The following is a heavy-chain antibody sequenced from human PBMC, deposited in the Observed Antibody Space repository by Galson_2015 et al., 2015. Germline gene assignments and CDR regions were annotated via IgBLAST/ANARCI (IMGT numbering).Heavy chain of an antibody. V-gene: IGHV3-73*01. CDR3: TSSHIAARRAQAFDI. Sequence: SLRLSCAASGFTFSGSAMHWVRQASGKGLEWVGRIRSKANSYATAYAASVKGRFTISRDDSKNTAYLQMNSLKTEDTAVYYCTSSHIAARRAQAFDIWGQGTWVTASS. CDR1: GFTFSGSA. D-gene: IGHD6-6*01. J-gene: IGHJ3*02. CDR2: IRSKANSYAT.